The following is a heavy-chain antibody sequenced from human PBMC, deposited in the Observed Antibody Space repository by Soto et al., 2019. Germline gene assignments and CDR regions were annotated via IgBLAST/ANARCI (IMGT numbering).Heavy chain of an antibody. CDR2: ISSNGGST. D-gene: IGHD5-12*01. V-gene: IGHV3-64*01. J-gene: IGHJ4*02. CDR1: GFTFSSYA. Sequence: EVQLVESGGGLVQPGGSLRLSCAASGFTFSSYAMHWVRQAPGKGLEYVSAISSNGGSTYYANAVKGRFTISRDNSKNTLYLQMGSLRAEDMAVYYCARTGYPDYWGQGTLVTVFS. CDR3: ARTGYPDY.